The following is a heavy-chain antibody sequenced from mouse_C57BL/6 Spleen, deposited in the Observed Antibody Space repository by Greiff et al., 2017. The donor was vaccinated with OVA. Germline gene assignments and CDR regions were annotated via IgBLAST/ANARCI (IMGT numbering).Heavy chain of an antibody. CDR2: IDPEPGGT. V-gene: IGHV1-15*01. CDR3: TRGYAMDY. CDR1: GYTFTDYE. J-gene: IGHJ4*01. Sequence: QVQLQQSGAELVRPGASVTLSCKASGYTFTDYEMHWVKQTPVHGLEWIGAIDPEPGGTAYNQKFKGKAILTADKSSSTAYMELRSLTSEDSAVYYCTRGYAMDYWGQGTSVTVSS.